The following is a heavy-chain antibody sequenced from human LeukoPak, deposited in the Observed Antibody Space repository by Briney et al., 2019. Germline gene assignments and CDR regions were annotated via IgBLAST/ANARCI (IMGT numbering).Heavy chain of an antibody. V-gene: IGHV3-20*04. CDR2: INWNGGST. CDR1: GFTFDDYG. D-gene: IGHD4-23*01. CDR3: ARVYDYGGNYAFDI. Sequence: PGGSLRLSXAASGFTFDDYGMSWVRQAPGKGLEWVSGINWNGGSTGYADSVKGRFTISRDNAKNSLYLQMNSLRAEDTALYYCARVYDYGGNYAFDIWGQGRMVTVSS. J-gene: IGHJ3*02.